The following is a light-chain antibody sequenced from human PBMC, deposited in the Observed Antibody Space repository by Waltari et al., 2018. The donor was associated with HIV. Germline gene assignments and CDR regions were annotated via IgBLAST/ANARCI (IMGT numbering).Light chain of an antibody. J-gene: IGLJ2*01. CDR3: YSTDNNIHPV. CDR1: AWPKRF. V-gene: IGLV3-10*01. CDR2: EDR. Sequence: SYELTQPPSVSVSPGQTARITCPGEAWPKRFAYWYQQKSGQAPVLVIYEDRKRPSGIPERFSGSSSGTMATLTISGAQVEDEADYYCYSTDNNIHPVFGGGTKLTVL.